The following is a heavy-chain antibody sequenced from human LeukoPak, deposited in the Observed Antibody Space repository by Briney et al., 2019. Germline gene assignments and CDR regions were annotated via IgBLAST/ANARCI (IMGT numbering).Heavy chain of an antibody. D-gene: IGHD3-3*01. J-gene: IGHJ4*02. V-gene: IGHV3-74*01. CDR1: GFTFSNYW. CDR2: INGDGSTT. CDR3: VRLLDLDY. Sequence: GGSLRLSCAASGFTFSNYWMHWVRQAPGKGLVWVSRINGDGSTTHYADSVKGRFTISRDNAKNTLYLQMNSLRAEDTAVYYCVRLLDLDYWGQGTLVTVSS.